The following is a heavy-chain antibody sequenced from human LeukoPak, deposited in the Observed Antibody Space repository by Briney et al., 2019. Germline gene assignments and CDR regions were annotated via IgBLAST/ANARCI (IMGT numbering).Heavy chain of an antibody. CDR2: ISYDGSNK. D-gene: IGHD6-13*01. V-gene: IGHV3-30*18. J-gene: IGHJ4*02. CDR3: AKESAPSIAAAGLFDY. CDR1: GFTFSSYG. Sequence: PGRSLRLSCAASGFTFSSYGMHWVRQAPGKGLEWVAVISYDGSNKYYADSVKGRFTISRDNSKNTLYLQMNSLRAEDTAVYYCAKESAPSIAAAGLFDYWGQGTLVTVSS.